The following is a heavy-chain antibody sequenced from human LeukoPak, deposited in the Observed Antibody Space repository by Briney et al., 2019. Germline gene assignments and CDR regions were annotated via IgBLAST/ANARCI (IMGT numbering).Heavy chain of an antibody. CDR1: GFTFSSYA. CDR3: AKDSLLWFGEFSVY. D-gene: IGHD3-10*01. Sequence: GGSLRLSCAASGFTFSSYAMSWVRQAPGKGLEWVSAISGSGGSTYYADSVKGRFTISRDNSKNTLYLQMNSLRAEDTAVYYCAKDSLLWFGEFSVYWGQGTLVTVSS. J-gene: IGHJ4*02. CDR2: ISGSGGST. V-gene: IGHV3-23*01.